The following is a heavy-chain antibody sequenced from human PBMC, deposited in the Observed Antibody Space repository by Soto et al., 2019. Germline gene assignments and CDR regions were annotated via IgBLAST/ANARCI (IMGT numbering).Heavy chain of an antibody. CDR2: ISSSGSTI. CDR3: ANSQYQLLLDAFDI. V-gene: IGHV3-48*03. D-gene: IGHD2-2*01. Sequence: PGGSLRLSCAASGFTFSIYEMNWVRQAPGKGLEWVSYISSSGSTIYYADSVKGRFTISRDNAKNSLYLQMNSLRAEDTAVYYCANSQYQLLLDAFDIWGQGTMVTVSS. J-gene: IGHJ3*02. CDR1: GFTFSIYE.